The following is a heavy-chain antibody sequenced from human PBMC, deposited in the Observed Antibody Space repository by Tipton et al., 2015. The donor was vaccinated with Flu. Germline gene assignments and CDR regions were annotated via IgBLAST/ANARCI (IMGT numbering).Heavy chain of an antibody. J-gene: IGHJ6*03. CDR1: GGTFRNYA. D-gene: IGHD6-25*01. CDR3: ARQIYTSGELDYDYYYMDV. CDR2: IVCIFGIP. Sequence: QSGAEVKKPGSSVKVSCKASGGTFRNYAISWVRQAPGQGLEWMGGIVCIFGIPNYAQKFQGRVTMTADESTTTVYMELSSLRSDDTAVYYCARQIYTSGELDYDYYYMDVWGKGTTVTVSS. V-gene: IGHV1-69*01.